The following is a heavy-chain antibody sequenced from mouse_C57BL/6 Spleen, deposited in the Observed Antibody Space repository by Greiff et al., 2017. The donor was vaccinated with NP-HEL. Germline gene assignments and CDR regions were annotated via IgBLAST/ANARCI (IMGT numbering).Heavy chain of an antibody. CDR2: IDPSDSYT. V-gene: IGHV1-69*01. CDR1: GYTFTSYW. J-gene: IGHJ2*01. D-gene: IGHD2-1*01. Sequence: VQLQQPGAELVMPGASVKLSCKASGYTFTSYWMHWVKQRPGQGLEWIGEIDPSDSYTNYNQKFKGKSTLTVDKSSSTAYMQLSSLTSEDSAVYYCARGGIYYGNYDYWGQGTTLTVSS. CDR3: ARGGIYYGNYDY.